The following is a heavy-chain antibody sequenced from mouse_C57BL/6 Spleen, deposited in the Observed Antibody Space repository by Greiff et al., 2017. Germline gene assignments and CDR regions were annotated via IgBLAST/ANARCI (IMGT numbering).Heavy chain of an antibody. Sequence: EVKLVESGGGLVKPGGSLKLSCAASGFTFSDYGMHWVRQAPEKGLEWVAYISSGSSTIYYADTVKGRFTIARDNAKNTLFLHMTSLRSEDTAMYYCARPYDYGPWFAYWGQGTLVTVSA. D-gene: IGHD2-4*01. V-gene: IGHV5-17*01. CDR3: ARPYDYGPWFAY. J-gene: IGHJ3*01. CDR1: GFTFSDYG. CDR2: ISSGSSTI.